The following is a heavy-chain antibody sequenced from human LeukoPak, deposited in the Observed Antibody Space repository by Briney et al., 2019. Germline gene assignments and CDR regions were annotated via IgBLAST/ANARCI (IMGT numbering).Heavy chain of an antibody. Sequence: GASVTVSCKASGYTFTDYYMHWVRQAPGQGFEWMGGINPNDGDTNYAQKFQGRVTMTRDTSISTAHMEVSRLRSDDTAVYYCARANFLYCSSSTCLFDYWGQGTLVTVSS. CDR3: ARANFLYCSSSTCLFDY. CDR2: INPNDGDT. CDR1: GYTFTDYY. V-gene: IGHV1-2*02. J-gene: IGHJ4*02. D-gene: IGHD2-2*01.